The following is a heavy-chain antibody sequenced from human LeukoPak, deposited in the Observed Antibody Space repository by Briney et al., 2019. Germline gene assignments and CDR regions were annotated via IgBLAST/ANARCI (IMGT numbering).Heavy chain of an antibody. J-gene: IGHJ4*02. Sequence: PSETLSLTCTVSGGSISSYYWSRIRQPPGKGLEWIGYIYYSGSTNYNPSLKSRVTISVDTSKNQFSLKLSSVTAADPAVYYCARSIQIWDYYFDYWGQGTLVTVSS. V-gene: IGHV4-59*08. D-gene: IGHD5-18*01. CDR3: ARSIQIWDYYFDY. CDR1: GGSISSYY. CDR2: IYYSGST.